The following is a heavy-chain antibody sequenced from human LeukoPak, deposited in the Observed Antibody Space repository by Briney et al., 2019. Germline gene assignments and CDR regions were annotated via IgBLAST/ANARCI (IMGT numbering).Heavy chain of an antibody. V-gene: IGHV3-11*06. CDR2: ISSSRSFT. CDR1: GFSFSDHY. D-gene: IGHD5-18*01. J-gene: IGHJ4*02. Sequence: PGGSLRLSCAASGFSFSDHYMSWIRQAPGKGLEWVSYISSSRSFTNYADSVKGRFTISRDTAKNSLYLQMNSLRAEDTAVYYCARDSGYSYGYVGYWGQGTLVTVSS. CDR3: ARDSGYSYGYVGY.